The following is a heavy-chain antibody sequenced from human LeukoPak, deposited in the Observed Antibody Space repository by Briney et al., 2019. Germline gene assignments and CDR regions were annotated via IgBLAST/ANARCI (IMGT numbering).Heavy chain of an antibody. J-gene: IGHJ4*02. CDR2: ISYDGSNK. Sequence: PGGSLRLSCAASGFTFSSYAMHWVRQAPGKGLEWVAVISYDGSNKYYADSVKGRFTISRDNSKNTLYLQMNSLRAEDTAVYYCAREIEYSYGSADFDYWGQGTLVTVSS. V-gene: IGHV3-30*04. D-gene: IGHD5-18*01. CDR3: AREIEYSYGSADFDY. CDR1: GFTFSSYA.